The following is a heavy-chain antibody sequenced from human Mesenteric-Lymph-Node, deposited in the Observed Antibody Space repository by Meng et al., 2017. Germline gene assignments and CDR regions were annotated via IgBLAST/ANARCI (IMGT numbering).Heavy chain of an antibody. J-gene: IGHJ4*02. CDR1: GFTFSTSV. Sequence: GGSLRLSCVASGFTFSTSVMGWVRQAPGKGLEGVSTFGNVGDTYYADSVKGRFSISRDNSYNTLSLQMNSLRAEDTAVYYCAKAYCSGGKCRVFHYWGLGNLVTVSS. CDR2: FGNVGDT. D-gene: IGHD2-15*01. CDR3: AKAYCSGGKCRVFHY. V-gene: IGHV3-23*01.